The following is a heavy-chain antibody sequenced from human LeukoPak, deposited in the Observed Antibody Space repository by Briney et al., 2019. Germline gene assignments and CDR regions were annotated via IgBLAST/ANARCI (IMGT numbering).Heavy chain of an antibody. CDR2: ISAYNGNT. J-gene: IGHJ3*02. V-gene: IGHV1-18*01. D-gene: IGHD2/OR15-2a*01. CDR3: ARDMKNKAVWFSRGRAFDI. CDR1: GYTFTSYD. Sequence: ASVKVSCKASGYTFTSYDINWVRQATGQGLEWMGWISAYNGNTNYAQKLQGRVTMTTDTSTSTAYMELRSLRSDDTAVYYCARDMKNKAVWFSRGRAFDIWGQGTMVTVSS.